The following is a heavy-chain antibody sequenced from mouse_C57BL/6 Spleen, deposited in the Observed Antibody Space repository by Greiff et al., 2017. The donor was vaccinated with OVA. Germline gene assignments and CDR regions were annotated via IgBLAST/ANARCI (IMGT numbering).Heavy chain of an antibody. Sequence: QVQLQQPGAELVKPGASVKMSCKASGYTFTSYWMAWVKQRPGQGLEWIGDIYPGGGDTNYNQKFKSKATLTVDTSSSTAYMQLSSLTSEDSAVYYCARPEYAYFDYWGQGTTLTVSS. J-gene: IGHJ2*01. V-gene: IGHV1-55*01. D-gene: IGHD5-1*01. CDR2: IYPGGGDT. CDR1: GYTFTSYW. CDR3: ARPEYAYFDY.